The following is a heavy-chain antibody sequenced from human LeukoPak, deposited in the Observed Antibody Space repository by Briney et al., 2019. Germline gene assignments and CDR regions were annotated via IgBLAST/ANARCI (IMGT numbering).Heavy chain of an antibody. D-gene: IGHD5-12*01. CDR1: GFTFSSYA. CDR2: ISYDGSNK. CDR3: ARGPPRGEWLLNWFDP. J-gene: IGHJ5*02. V-gene: IGHV3-30-3*01. Sequence: GGSLRLSCAASGFTFSSYAMHWVRQAPGKGREWVAVISYDGSNKYYADSVKGRFTISRDNSKNTLYLQMNSLRAEDTAVYYCARGPPRGEWLLNWFDPWGQGTLVTVSS.